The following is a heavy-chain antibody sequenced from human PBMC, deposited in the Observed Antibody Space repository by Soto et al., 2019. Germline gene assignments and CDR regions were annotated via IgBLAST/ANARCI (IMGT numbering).Heavy chain of an antibody. D-gene: IGHD1-1*01. CDR2: IWSDGINR. Sequence: QVQLVESGGGVVQPGRSLRLSCAASGFMFSNHGMHWVRQAPGKGLEWVAVIWSDGINRYYADSVKVRFTISRDNSKNTLNLQRNGLRAEDTAVYYCVRGENWNDEASDYWGQGALVTVPS. V-gene: IGHV3-33*01. CDR1: GFMFSNHG. J-gene: IGHJ4*02. CDR3: VRGENWNDEASDY.